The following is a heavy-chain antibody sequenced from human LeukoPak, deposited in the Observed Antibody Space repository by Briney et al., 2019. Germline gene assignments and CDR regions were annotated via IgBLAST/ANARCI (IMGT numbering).Heavy chain of an antibody. CDR3: AKDLRALGGPMDV. J-gene: IGHJ6*03. CDR2: ISSSSSYI. D-gene: IGHD2-15*01. V-gene: IGHV3-21*04. Sequence: GGSLRLSCAASGFTFSSYSMNWVRQAPGKGLEWVSSISSSSSYIYYADSVKGRFTISRDNAKNSLYLQMNSLRAEDTALYYCAKDLRALGGPMDVWGKGTTVTVSS. CDR1: GFTFSSYS.